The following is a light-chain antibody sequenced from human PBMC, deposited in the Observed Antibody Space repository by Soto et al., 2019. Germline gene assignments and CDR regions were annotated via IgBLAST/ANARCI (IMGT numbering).Light chain of an antibody. Sequence: DIQLTQSPSFLSASVGDRVTITCRASQGISSYLAWYQQKPGQAPKLLIYVASTLQSGVPSRFSGSGSRTEFTLTISSLQPEDFATYYCQQFTNYPITFGQGTRLEIK. CDR1: QGISSY. J-gene: IGKJ5*01. CDR3: QQFTNYPIT. CDR2: VAS. V-gene: IGKV1-9*01.